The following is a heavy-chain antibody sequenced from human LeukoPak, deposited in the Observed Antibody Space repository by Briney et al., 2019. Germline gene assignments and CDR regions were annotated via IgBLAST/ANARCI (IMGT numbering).Heavy chain of an antibody. CDR1: GFVFSAYG. V-gene: IGHV3-33*01. CDR2: IWSDGSNK. Sequence: QAGGSLRLSCAASGFVFSAYGMHWVRQAPGKGLEWVAVIWSDGSNKYCADSVKGRFTISRDNSKNTLYLQMNSLGAEDTAVYYCARRRYSVYDFDYWGQGTLVTVSS. CDR3: ARRRYSVYDFDY. D-gene: IGHD5/OR15-5a*01. J-gene: IGHJ4*02.